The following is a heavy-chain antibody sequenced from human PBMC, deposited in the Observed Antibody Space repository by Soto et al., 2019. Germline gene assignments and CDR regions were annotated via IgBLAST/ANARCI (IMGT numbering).Heavy chain of an antibody. V-gene: IGHV4-59*12. CDR2: IYYTGST. D-gene: IGHD6-6*01. J-gene: IGHJ6*02. CDR1: GGSISNYY. Sequence: SETLSLTCTVSGGSISNYYWNWIRQPPGKGLEWIGYIYYTGSTNYNPSLKSRVTILVDTSKNQFSLKLSSVTAADTAVYYCARDRFGSSYSSSSLYYYYGMDVWGQGTTVTVSS. CDR3: ARDRFGSSYSSSSLYYYYGMDV.